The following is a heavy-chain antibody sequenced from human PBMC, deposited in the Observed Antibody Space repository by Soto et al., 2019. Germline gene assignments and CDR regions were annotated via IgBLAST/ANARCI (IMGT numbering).Heavy chain of an antibody. CDR3: ARVAGDDPLDI. Sequence: EVQLVESGGGLVQPGGSLRLSCAASGFIVSSNYMTRVRQAPGKGLEWVSIMYSGGTTYYAESVKGRFTISRHISKNTLDLQMNTLRFEDTAVYYCARVAGDDPLDIWGPGTMVTVSS. D-gene: IGHD2-21*02. CDR1: GFIVSSNY. V-gene: IGHV3-53*04. CDR2: MYSGGTT. J-gene: IGHJ3*02.